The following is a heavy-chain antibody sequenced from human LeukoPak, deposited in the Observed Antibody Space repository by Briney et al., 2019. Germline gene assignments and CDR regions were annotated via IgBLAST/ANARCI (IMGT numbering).Heavy chain of an antibody. CDR1: GFTFSSYS. CDR3: AGDVRALGRVDY. D-gene: IGHD1-26*01. CDR2: ISSSSSSYI. J-gene: IGHJ4*02. Sequence: PGGSLRLSCAASGFTFSSYSMNWVRQAPGKGLEWVSSISSSSSSYIYYADSVKGRFTISRDNAKNSLYLQMNSLRAEDTAVYYCAGDVRALGRVDYWGQGTLVTVSS. V-gene: IGHV3-21*01.